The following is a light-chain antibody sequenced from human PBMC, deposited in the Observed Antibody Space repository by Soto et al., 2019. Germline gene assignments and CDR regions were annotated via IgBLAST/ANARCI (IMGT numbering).Light chain of an antibody. CDR1: QSISNW. CDR3: QQASSFPWA. CDR2: KTS. Sequence: DIQMTQSPSTLSGSVGDRVTITCQASQSISNWLAWYQQKPGKAPKILIYKTSSLESGVPSRFSGSGSGTDFTLIISSLQPEDFASYYCQQASSFPWAFGQGTKVDIK. V-gene: IGKV1-5*03. J-gene: IGKJ1*01.